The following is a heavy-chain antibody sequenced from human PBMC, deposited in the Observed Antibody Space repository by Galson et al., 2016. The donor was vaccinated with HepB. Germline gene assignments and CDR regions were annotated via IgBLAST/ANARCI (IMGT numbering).Heavy chain of an antibody. V-gene: IGHV3-23*01. D-gene: IGHD4-11*01. J-gene: IGHJ6*03. Sequence: SLRLSCAASRFTFSNYAMSWVRQAPGKGLEWVSGINGRGSTTYYADSVKGRFTISRDNARNSLYLQMNSLRAVDTAVYYCARHGSNSYYYMDVWGKGTTVTVSS. CDR1: RFTFSNYA. CDR3: ARHGSNSYYYMDV. CDR2: INGRGSTT.